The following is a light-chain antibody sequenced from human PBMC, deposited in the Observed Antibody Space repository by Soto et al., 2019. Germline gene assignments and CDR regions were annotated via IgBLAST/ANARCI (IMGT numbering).Light chain of an antibody. CDR2: EVV. CDR3: KSYAGSNTYV. V-gene: IGLV2-8*01. Sequence: QSALTQPPSASGSPGQSVTISCTGTKNDIGVYDVVSWYQHHPGKAPRLIIYEVVQRPSGVPDRFSGSKSGNTASLTVSGLQAEDEADYFCKSYAGSNTYVFGSGTKVTVL. J-gene: IGLJ1*01. CDR1: KNDIGVYDV.